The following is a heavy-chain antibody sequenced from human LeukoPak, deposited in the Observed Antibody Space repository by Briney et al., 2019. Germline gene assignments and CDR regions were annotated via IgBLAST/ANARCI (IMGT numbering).Heavy chain of an antibody. CDR2: ILYDGSNK. CDR1: GFSFSTYG. Sequence: PGGSLRLSCVASGFSFSTYGMHWVRQAPGKGLEWVAFILYDGSNKYDADSVKGRFTISRDNSKNTLYLQMNSLRAEDTAVYYCARELRAGYCTNGVCHTPFDYWGQGTLVTVSS. D-gene: IGHD2-8*01. J-gene: IGHJ4*02. CDR3: ARELRAGYCTNGVCHTPFDY. V-gene: IGHV3-30*02.